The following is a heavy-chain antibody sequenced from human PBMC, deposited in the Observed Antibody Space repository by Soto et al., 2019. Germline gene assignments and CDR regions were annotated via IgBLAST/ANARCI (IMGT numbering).Heavy chain of an antibody. V-gene: IGHV4-4*02. J-gene: IGHJ3*02. CDR3: ARDRSVGRKSVLTIQEGYAFDI. D-gene: IGHD3-10*01. CDR2: IYHSGST. Sequence: SETLSLTCAVSSGSISSSNWWSWVRQPPGKGLEWIGEIYHSGSTNYNPSLKSRVTISVDKSKNQFSLKLSSVTAADTAVYYWARDRSVGRKSVLTIQEGYAFDIWGQGTMVTVSS. CDR1: SGSISSSNW.